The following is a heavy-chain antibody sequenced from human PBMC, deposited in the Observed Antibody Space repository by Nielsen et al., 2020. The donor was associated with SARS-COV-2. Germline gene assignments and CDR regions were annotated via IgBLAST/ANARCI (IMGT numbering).Heavy chain of an antibody. J-gene: IGHJ6*03. D-gene: IGHD4-17*01. CDR3: ARARGAYGDYYYYYYTDV. Sequence: WIRQSPRGLEWLGRTYYRSKWYNDYAVSVKSRITINPDTSKNQFSLHLNSVTPEDTAVYYCARARGAYGDYYYYYYTDVWGKGTTVTVSS. CDR2: TYYRSKWYN. V-gene: IGHV6-1*01.